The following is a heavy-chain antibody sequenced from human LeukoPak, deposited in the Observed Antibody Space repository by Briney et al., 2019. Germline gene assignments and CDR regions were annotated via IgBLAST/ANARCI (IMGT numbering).Heavy chain of an antibody. D-gene: IGHD2-21*02. V-gene: IGHV1-46*01. J-gene: IGHJ4*02. CDR2: INPTGGST. Sequence: ASVKVSCKASGYTFPSYFMHWVRQAPGQGLEWMGIINPTGGSTTYAQKFQGRVTMTRDTSTSTVYMELSSLRSDDTAVYYCAREGLGGGGDPHHDFDYWGQGTLVTVSS. CDR1: GYTFPSYF. CDR3: AREGLGGGGDPHHDFDY.